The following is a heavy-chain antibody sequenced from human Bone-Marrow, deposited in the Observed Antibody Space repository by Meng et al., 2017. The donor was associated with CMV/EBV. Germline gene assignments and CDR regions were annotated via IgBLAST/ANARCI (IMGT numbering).Heavy chain of an antibody. CDR1: GFTFSNYG. CDR3: ARPLTNYEFWSGYYTGGGMDV. J-gene: IGHJ6*01. Sequence: GGSLRLSCAASGFTFSNYGMYWVRQAPGKGLEWVTFIRYDGSNKYYADYVKGRFISSRDNSKNTPFLQMNSLRAEDTAVYYCARPLTNYEFWSGYYTGGGMDVWGQGTTVTVYS. V-gene: IGHV3-30*02. CDR2: IRYDGSNK. D-gene: IGHD3-3*01.